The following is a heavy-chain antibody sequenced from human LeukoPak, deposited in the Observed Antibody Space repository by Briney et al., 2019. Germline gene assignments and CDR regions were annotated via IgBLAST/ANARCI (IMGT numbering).Heavy chain of an antibody. CDR3: ARGSRADIVATIGDAFDI. D-gene: IGHD5-12*01. J-gene: IGHJ3*02. CDR2: IYYSGST. Sequence: SETLSLTCAVSGGSISSYYWSWIRQPPGKGLEWIGYIYYSGSTNYNPSLKSRVTISVDTSKNQFSLKLSSVTAADTAVYYCARGSRADIVATIGDAFDIWGQGTMVTVSS. V-gene: IGHV4-59*01. CDR1: GGSISSYY.